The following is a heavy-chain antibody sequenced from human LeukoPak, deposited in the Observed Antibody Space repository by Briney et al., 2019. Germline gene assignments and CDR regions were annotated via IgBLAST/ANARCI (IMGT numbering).Heavy chain of an antibody. J-gene: IGHJ4*02. CDR2: FDPEDGET. CDR3: ATVEDSSGTPGY. CDR1: GGTFSSYA. D-gene: IGHD3-22*01. Sequence: ASVKVSCKASGGTFSSYAISWVRQAPGKGLEWMGGFDPEDGETIYAQKFRGRVTMTEDTSTDTAYMELSSLRSEDTAVYYCATVEDSSGTPGYWGQGTLVTVSS. V-gene: IGHV1-24*01.